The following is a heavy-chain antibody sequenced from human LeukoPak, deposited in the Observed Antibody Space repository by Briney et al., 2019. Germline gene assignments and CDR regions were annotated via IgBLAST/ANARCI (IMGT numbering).Heavy chain of an antibody. J-gene: IGHJ4*02. CDR1: GFTFSSYG. CDR2: IRYDGSNK. D-gene: IGHD3-22*01. Sequence: GGSLRLSCAASGFTFSSYGMHWVRQALGKGLEWVAFIRYDGSNKYYADSVKGRFTISRDNSKNTLYLQMNSLRAEDTAVYYCAKDPYYYDSSGYYYYFDYWGQGTLVTVSS. CDR3: AKDPYYYDSSGYYYYFDY. V-gene: IGHV3-30*02.